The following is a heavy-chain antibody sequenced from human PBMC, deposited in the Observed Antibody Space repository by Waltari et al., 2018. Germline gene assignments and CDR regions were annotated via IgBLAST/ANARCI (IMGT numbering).Heavy chain of an antibody. J-gene: IGHJ3*02. CDR1: GGSISSHY. Sequence: QVQLQESGPGLVKPSETLSLTCTVSGGSISSHYWSWIRQPPGKGLEWIGYIYYSGSTNYNPSLKSRVTISVDTSKNQFSLKLSSVTAADTAVYYCARDPITMIAPPDIWGQGTMVTVSS. CDR3: ARDPITMIAPPDI. D-gene: IGHD3-22*01. CDR2: IYYSGST. V-gene: IGHV4-59*11.